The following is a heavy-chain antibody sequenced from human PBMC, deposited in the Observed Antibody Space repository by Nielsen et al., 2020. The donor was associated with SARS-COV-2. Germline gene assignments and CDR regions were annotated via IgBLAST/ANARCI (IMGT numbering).Heavy chain of an antibody. Sequence: GESLKISCAASGFTFSDYYMSWIRQAPGKGLEWVSYISSSSSSYTNYADSVKGRFTISRDNAKNSLYLQMNSLRAEDTAVYYCAREGATEAFDIWGQGTMVTVSS. CDR3: AREGATEAFDI. CDR2: ISSSSSSYT. J-gene: IGHJ3*02. CDR1: GFTFSDYY. V-gene: IGHV3-11*05. D-gene: IGHD5-12*01.